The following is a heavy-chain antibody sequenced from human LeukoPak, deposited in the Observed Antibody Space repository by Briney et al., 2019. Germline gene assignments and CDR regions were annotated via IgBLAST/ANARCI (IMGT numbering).Heavy chain of an antibody. Sequence: QTGGSLRLSCAASGFTVSSNYMSWVRQAPGKGLEWVSVIYSGGSTYYADSVKGRFTISRDNAKNSLYLQMNSLRAEDTAVYYCARGGLAAARGDYWGQGTLVTVSS. CDR2: IYSGGST. CDR3: ARGGLAAARGDY. V-gene: IGHV3-66*01. D-gene: IGHD6-13*01. J-gene: IGHJ4*02. CDR1: GFTVSSNY.